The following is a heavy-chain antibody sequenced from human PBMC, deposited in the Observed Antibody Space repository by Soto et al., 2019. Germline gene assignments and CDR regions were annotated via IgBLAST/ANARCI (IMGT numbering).Heavy chain of an antibody. Sequence: SVKVSCKASGGTFSSYAISWVRQAPGQGLEWMGGIIPIFGTANYAQKFQGRVTITADKSTSTAYMELSSLRSEDTAVYYCARDPYGSGSYSWFDPWGQGSLVTVSS. J-gene: IGHJ5*02. D-gene: IGHD3-10*01. CDR1: GGTFSSYA. CDR2: IIPIFGTA. CDR3: ARDPYGSGSYSWFDP. V-gene: IGHV1-69*06.